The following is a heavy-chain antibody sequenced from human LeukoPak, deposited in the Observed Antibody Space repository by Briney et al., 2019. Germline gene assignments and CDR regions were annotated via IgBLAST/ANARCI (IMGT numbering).Heavy chain of an antibody. D-gene: IGHD6-19*01. Sequence: PGGSLRLSCAASGFTVSSNYMSWVRQAPGKGLEWVSVIYSGGSTYYADSVKGRFTISRDNSKNTLYLQMNSLRAEDTAVYCCASRQVVAGPYFDYWGQGTLVTVSS. V-gene: IGHV3-53*01. J-gene: IGHJ4*02. CDR1: GFTVSSNY. CDR2: IYSGGST. CDR3: ASRQVVAGPYFDY.